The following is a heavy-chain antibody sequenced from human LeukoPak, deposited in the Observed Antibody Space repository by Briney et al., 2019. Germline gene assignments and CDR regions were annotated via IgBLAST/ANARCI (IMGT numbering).Heavy chain of an antibody. J-gene: IGHJ3*02. CDR3: ARDGGGYCSGGSCYAPVVAFDI. CDR2: IYYSGST. CDR1: GGSISSENYY. Sequence: SETLSLTCIVSGGSISSENYYWSWIRQPPGKGLEWIGSIYYSGSTYYNPSLKSRVTISVDTSKNQFSLKLSSVTAADTAVYYCARDGGGYCSGGSCYAPVVAFDIWGQGTMVTVSS. D-gene: IGHD2-15*01. V-gene: IGHV4-39*07.